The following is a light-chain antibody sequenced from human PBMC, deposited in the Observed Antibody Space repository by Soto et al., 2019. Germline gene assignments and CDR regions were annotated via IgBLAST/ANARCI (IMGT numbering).Light chain of an antibody. Sequence: EIVLTQSACTRSLSPGRGTPLSCRSSQTFSNSFLSWFQQIPGQAPRVLIYGASMRDTGIPDRFSGSGSGTDFTLTISRLEPEDFAVYYCQQCGSSSTFGQGTRLEIK. CDR3: QQCGSSST. CDR2: GAS. J-gene: IGKJ5*01. CDR1: QTFSNSF. V-gene: IGKV3-20*01.